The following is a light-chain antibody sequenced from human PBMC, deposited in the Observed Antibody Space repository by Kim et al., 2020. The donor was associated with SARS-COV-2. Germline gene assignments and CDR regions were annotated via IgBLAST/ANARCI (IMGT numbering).Light chain of an antibody. Sequence: VSPGESATLSCRASQSISNKLAWYQQKPGQSPRLLIYDTSTRATGIPARFSGSGSGTEFTLTISSLQSEDFAVYHCQQYNKWPSTFGQGTRLEIK. J-gene: IGKJ5*01. CDR2: DTS. CDR3: QQYNKWPST. CDR1: QSISNK. V-gene: IGKV3-15*01.